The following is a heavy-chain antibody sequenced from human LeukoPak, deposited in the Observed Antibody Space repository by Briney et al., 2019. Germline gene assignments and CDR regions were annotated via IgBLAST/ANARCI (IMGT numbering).Heavy chain of an antibody. J-gene: IGHJ3*02. V-gene: IGHV1-69*13. Sequence: SVKVSCKASGGTFSSYAISWVRQAPGQGLEWMGGIIPIFGTANYAQKFQGRVTIAADESTSTAYMELSSLRSEDTAVYNCARDGRYDILTGYYLDAFDIWGQGTMVTVSS. D-gene: IGHD3-9*01. CDR2: IIPIFGTA. CDR1: GGTFSSYA. CDR3: ARDGRYDILTGYYLDAFDI.